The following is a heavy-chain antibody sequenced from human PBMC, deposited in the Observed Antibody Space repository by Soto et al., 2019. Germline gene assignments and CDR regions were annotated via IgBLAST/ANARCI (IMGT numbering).Heavy chain of an antibody. D-gene: IGHD6-19*01. CDR3: ARSPPVAGTLSWFDP. J-gene: IGHJ5*02. Sequence: QVQLQESGPGLVNPSQTLSLTCTVSGGSISSGGYYWSWIRQHPGKGLEWIGYIYYSGSTYYNPSLKSRVTISVDTSKNQFSLKLSSVTAADTAVYYCARSPPVAGTLSWFDPWGQGTLVTVSS. CDR2: IYYSGST. CDR1: GGSISSGGYY. V-gene: IGHV4-31*03.